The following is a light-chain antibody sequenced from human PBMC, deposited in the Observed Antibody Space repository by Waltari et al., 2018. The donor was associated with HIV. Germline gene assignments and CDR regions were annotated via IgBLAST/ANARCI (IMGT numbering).Light chain of an antibody. CDR3: AAWDDNLNGWV. V-gene: IGLV1-44*01. CDR2: SNN. J-gene: IGLJ3*02. Sequence: QSVLTQPPSASGTPGQRVTISCSGRRSNNASNTVHWYQQLPGTAPKLLIYSNNQRPSGVPDRCSGSKSGTSASLAISGLQSEDEADYYCAAWDDNLNGWVFGGGTKLTVL. CDR1: RSNNASNT.